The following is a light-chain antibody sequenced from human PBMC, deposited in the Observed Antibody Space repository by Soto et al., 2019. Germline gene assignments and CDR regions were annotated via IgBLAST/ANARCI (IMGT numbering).Light chain of an antibody. Sequence: QSVLTQPPSVSGAPGQRVTISCTGNSSNIGAGYDVHWYHQLPGTAPKLLIYGNSNRPSGVPDRFSGSKSGTSASLAITGLQAEDEADYYCQSYDSSLSGYVFGTGTKVTVL. V-gene: IGLV1-40*01. CDR1: SSNIGAGYD. CDR2: GNS. CDR3: QSYDSSLSGYV. J-gene: IGLJ1*01.